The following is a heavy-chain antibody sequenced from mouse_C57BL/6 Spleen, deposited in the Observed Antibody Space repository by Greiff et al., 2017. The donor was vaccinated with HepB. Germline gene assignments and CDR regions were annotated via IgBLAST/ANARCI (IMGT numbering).Heavy chain of an antibody. CDR2: ISDGGSYT. CDR3: ARVDYDDAMDY. J-gene: IGHJ4*01. V-gene: IGHV5-4*01. D-gene: IGHD2-4*01. CDR1: GFTFSSYA. Sequence: EVQGVESGGGLVKPGGSLKLSCAASGFTFSSYAMSWVRQTPEKRLEWVATISDGGSYTYYPDNVKGRFTISRDNAKNNLYLQMSHLKSEDTAMYYCARVDYDDAMDYWGQGTSVTVSS.